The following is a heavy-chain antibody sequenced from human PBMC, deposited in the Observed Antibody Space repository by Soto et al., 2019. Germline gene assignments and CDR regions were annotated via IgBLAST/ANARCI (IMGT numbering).Heavy chain of an antibody. Sequence: PSETLSLTCTVSGGSISSGGYYWSWIRQHPGKGLEWNGYIYYSGSTYYNPSLKSRVTISVDTSKNQFSLKLSSVTAADTAVYYCARGLRKYYYYYYMDVWGKGTTVTVSS. V-gene: IGHV4-31*03. CDR1: GGSISSGGYY. D-gene: IGHD5-12*01. J-gene: IGHJ6*03. CDR3: ARGLRKYYYYYYMDV. CDR2: IYYSGST.